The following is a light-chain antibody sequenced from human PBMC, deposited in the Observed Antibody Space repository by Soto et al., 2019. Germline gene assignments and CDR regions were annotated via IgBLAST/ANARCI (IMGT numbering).Light chain of an antibody. J-gene: IGLJ3*02. Sequence: QSVLTQSPAASASLGASVKLTCTLSSGHSNYAIAWLQQQPEKGPRYLMKLNSDGSHSKGDGIPDRFSGSISGAERYLTISSLQSEDEADYYCQTWGTGPRVFGGGTQLTVL. CDR1: SGHSNYA. CDR2: LNSDGSH. V-gene: IGLV4-69*01. CDR3: QTWGTGPRV.